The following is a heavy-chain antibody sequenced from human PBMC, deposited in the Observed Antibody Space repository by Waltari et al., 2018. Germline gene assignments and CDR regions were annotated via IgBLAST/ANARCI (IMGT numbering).Heavy chain of an antibody. Sequence: EVKLLESGGGLVQPGGSLTLSCAASGFTFSSYAMTWVRQAPGKGLEGFSTIGGGASTTDYADSVKGRFTISRDDSKNTLYVQMDSLRAEDTAIYYCAKTKHGSRPEEDAFDFWGQGTMVTVSS. J-gene: IGHJ3*01. CDR3: AKTKHGSRPEEDAFDF. CDR1: GFTFSSYA. D-gene: IGHD1-26*01. CDR2: IGGGASTT. V-gene: IGHV3-23*01.